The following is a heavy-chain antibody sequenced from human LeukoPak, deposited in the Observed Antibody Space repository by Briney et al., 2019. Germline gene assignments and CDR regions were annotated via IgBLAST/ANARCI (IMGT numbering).Heavy chain of an antibody. CDR1: GYTLTSYD. CDR3: ARGHSASKWFDP. CDR2: MNVNSGNT. J-gene: IGHJ5*02. V-gene: IGHV1-8*03. Sequence: VASVKLSCKASGYTLTSYDINWVRQATGQGLELMGWMNVNSGNTGYAKKFQGRVTITRNTSISTAYMELSSLRSDDTAVYYCARGHSASKWFDPWGQGTLVTVSS.